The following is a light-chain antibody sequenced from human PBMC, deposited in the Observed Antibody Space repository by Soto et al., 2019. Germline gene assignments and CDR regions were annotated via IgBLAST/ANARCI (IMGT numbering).Light chain of an antibody. CDR3: QHFSNYQWP. CDR2: DAS. V-gene: IGKV1D-13*01. J-gene: IGKJ1*01. CDR1: QGISSA. Sequence: AIQLTQSPSSLSASVGDRVTITCRASQGISSALAWYQQKPGEAPKLLIYDASTLEIGVPPRFSGSGSGTDFTLTISSLQPEDFATYHWQHFSNYQWPFGQGTKVEVK.